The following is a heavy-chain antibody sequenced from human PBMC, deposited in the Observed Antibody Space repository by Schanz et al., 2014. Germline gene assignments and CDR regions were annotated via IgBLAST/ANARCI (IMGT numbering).Heavy chain of an antibody. CDR2: IKKDGSEK. CDR1: GFTFSSYS. Sequence: EVQLVESGGGVVQPGRSLRLSCAASGFTFSSYSMNWVRQAPGKGLEWVANIKKDGSEKYYVDSVKGRFTISRDNAKNTLFLQMNSLRVEDSAIYYCAKDISDTSGKDDYWGQGTLVTVSS. D-gene: IGHD3-22*01. CDR3: AKDISDTSGKDDY. V-gene: IGHV3-7*03. J-gene: IGHJ4*02.